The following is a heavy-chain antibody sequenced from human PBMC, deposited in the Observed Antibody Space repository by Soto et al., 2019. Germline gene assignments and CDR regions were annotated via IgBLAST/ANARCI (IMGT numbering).Heavy chain of an antibody. CDR3: ARSSDRTYYYYYGMDV. CDR2: MNPNSGNT. J-gene: IGHJ6*02. Sequence: QVQLVQSGAEVKKPGASVKVSCKASGYTFTSYDINWVRQATGQGLEWMGWMNPNSGNTGYAQKVQGRVTMTRNTSISTAYMELSSLRSEDTAVYYCARSSDRTYYYYYGMDVWGQGTTVTVSS. CDR1: GYTFTSYD. V-gene: IGHV1-8*01.